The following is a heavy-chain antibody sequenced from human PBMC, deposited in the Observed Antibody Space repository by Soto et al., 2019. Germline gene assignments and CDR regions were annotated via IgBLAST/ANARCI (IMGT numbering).Heavy chain of an antibody. J-gene: IGHJ6*02. CDR1: GGTFSSYT. D-gene: IGHD2-15*01. V-gene: IGHV1-69*08. CDR3: ARERDNKGRDDYYYYGMDV. Sequence: QVQLVQSGAEVKKPGSSVKVSCKASGGTFSSYTISWVRQAPGQGLEWMGRIIPILGIANYAQKFQGRVTITADKSTSTAYMELSSLRSEDTAVYYCARERDNKGRDDYYYYGMDVWGQGTTVTVSS. CDR2: IIPILGIA.